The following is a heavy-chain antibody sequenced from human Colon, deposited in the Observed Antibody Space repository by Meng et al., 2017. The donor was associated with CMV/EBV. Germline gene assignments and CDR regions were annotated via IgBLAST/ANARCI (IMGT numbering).Heavy chain of an antibody. CDR1: GFTFTDYS. CDR3: ARAPGNYLPPYYFDF. V-gene: IGHV3-21*01. Sequence: GESLKISCAASGFTFTDYSLNWVRQAPGKGLEWVSSISCRSTYISYGDSVKGRFTVSRDDAKNSLYLQMNSLRAEDTAVYYCARAPGNYLPPYYFDFWGQGTLVTVSS. D-gene: IGHD1-14*01. J-gene: IGHJ4*02. CDR2: ISCRSTYI.